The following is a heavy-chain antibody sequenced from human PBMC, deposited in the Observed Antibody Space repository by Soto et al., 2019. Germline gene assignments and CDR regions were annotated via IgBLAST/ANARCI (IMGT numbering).Heavy chain of an antibody. CDR1: GGSISSRNYY. D-gene: IGHD6-6*01. V-gene: IGHV4-39*01. Sequence: PSETLSLTCTVSGGSISSRNYYWDWIRQPPGKGLEWIGTIYYSGTTYYNPSLKSRVTISVDTSKNQFSLELSSVTAADTAVYYCARRVIGSSTYFDYWGQGTLVTVSS. CDR3: ARRVIGSSTYFDY. J-gene: IGHJ4*02. CDR2: IYYSGTT.